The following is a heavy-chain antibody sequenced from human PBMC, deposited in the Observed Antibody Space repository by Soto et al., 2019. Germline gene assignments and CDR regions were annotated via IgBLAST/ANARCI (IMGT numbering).Heavy chain of an antibody. CDR1: GFTFSDYY. CDR2: ISSSGGTI. Sequence: GGSLRLSCAASGFTFSDYYMSWIRQAPGKGLEWVSYISSSGGTIYYADSVKGRFTISRDNAKNSLYLQMDSLRPEDTAVYYCARAGGTLLYFDHWSQGTLVTVSS. D-gene: IGHD2-15*01. J-gene: IGHJ4*02. CDR3: ARAGGTLLYFDH. V-gene: IGHV3-11*01.